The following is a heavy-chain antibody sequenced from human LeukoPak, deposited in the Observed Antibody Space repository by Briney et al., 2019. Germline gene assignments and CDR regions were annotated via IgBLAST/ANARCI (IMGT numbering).Heavy chain of an antibody. D-gene: IGHD2-15*01. J-gene: IGHJ4*02. CDR3: AIPGPGRCFDY. Sequence: SETLSLTCAVHGGSFSGYYWSWIRQPPGKGLEWMGVINHSGSTNFNPSLNGRVHISIDTSKNQFSLKLSSVTAADTAVYYCAIPGPGRCFDYWGQGTLVTVSS. CDR2: INHSGST. CDR1: GGSFSGYY. V-gene: IGHV4-34*01.